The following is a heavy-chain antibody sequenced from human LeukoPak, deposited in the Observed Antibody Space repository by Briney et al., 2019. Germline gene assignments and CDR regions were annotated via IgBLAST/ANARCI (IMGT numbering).Heavy chain of an antibody. D-gene: IGHD2-15*01. CDR2: ISAYNGNT. V-gene: IGHV1-18*01. CDR1: GYTFTSYG. J-gene: IGHJ6*02. Sequence: ASVKVSCKASGYTFTSYGISWVRQAPEQGLEWMGWISAYNGNTNYAQKLQGRVTMTTDTSTSTAYMELRGLRSDDTAVYYCARTPYCSGGSCYHYYGMDVWGQGTTVTVSS. CDR3: ARTPYCSGGSCYHYYGMDV.